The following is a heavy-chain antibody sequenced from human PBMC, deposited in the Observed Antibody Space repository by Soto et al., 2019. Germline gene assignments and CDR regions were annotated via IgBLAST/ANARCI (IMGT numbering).Heavy chain of an antibody. J-gene: IGHJ4*02. CDR2: SSNSGSFT. Sequence: GGSLRLSCTASGFTLSDHYMSGIRQAPGKGLEWIGYSSNSGSFTRYADSVKGRFSISRDNAKNSLYLQINSLRGDDTAIYYCVKSGDNYNALDYWGKGT. CDR1: GFTLSDHY. V-gene: IGHV3-11*06. CDR3: VKSGDNYNALDY. D-gene: IGHD1-1*01.